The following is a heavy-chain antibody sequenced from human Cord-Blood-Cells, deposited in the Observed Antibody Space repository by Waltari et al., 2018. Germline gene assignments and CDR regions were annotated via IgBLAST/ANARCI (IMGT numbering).Heavy chain of an antibody. CDR3: ARPSDRIAAAGTGSWFDP. V-gene: IGHV4-39*01. D-gene: IGHD6-13*01. CDR2: IYYSGST. J-gene: IGHJ5*02. CDR1: GGSISSSSYY. Sequence: QLQLQESGPGLVKPSETLSLTCTVSGGSISSSSYYWGCIRQPPGTGLEWIGSIYYSGSTYYNPSLKSRVTISVDTSKNQFSLKLSSVTAADTAVYYCARPSDRIAAAGTGSWFDPWGQGTLVTVSS.